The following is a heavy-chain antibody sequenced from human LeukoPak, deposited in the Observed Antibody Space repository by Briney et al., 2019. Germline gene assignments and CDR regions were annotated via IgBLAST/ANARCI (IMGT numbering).Heavy chain of an antibody. CDR3: VKSGGYGLIDY. D-gene: IGHD6-19*01. CDR2: INHSGST. CDR1: GGSFSGYY. V-gene: IGHV4-34*01. J-gene: IGHJ4*02. Sequence: SETLSLTCAVYGGSFSGYYWSWIRQSPGKGLEWIGEINHSGSTYYNASLQSRVTISIDMSKNQFSLRLSSVTAADTAMYYCVKSGGYGLIDYWGQGTLVTVSS.